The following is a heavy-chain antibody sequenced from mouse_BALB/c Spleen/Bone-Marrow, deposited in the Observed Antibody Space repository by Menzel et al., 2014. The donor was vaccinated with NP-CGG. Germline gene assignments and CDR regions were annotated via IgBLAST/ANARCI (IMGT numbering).Heavy chain of an antibody. Sequence: LQQSGSELVRPGASVKLSCKASGYTFTNYWIHWVKQRPGQGLEWIGNVYPGRGSINSDEKFKTKATLTVDTSSSTVYMPLNSLTSEDAAVYYCARRLRGYYAMDYWGQGTSVTVSS. CDR2: VYPGRGSI. CDR1: GYTFTNYW. CDR3: ARRLRGYYAMDY. V-gene: IGHV1S22*01. J-gene: IGHJ4*01. D-gene: IGHD1-3*01.